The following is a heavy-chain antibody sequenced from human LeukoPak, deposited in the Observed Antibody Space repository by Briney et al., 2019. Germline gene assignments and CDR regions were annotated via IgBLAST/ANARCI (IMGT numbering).Heavy chain of an antibody. V-gene: IGHV4-38-2*02. CDR1: GYSISSGYY. CDR3: ARAISYYYYYYMDV. Sequence: SETLSLTCTVSGYSISSGYYWGWIRRPPGKGLEWIGSIYHSGSTYYNPSLKSRVTISVDTSKNQFSLKLSSVTAADTAVYYCARAISYYYYYYMDVWGKGTTVTVSS. J-gene: IGHJ6*03. CDR2: IYHSGST.